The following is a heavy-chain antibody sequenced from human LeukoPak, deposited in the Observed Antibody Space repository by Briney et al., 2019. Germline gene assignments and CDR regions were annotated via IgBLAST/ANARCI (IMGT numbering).Heavy chain of an antibody. J-gene: IGHJ4*02. D-gene: IGHD6-19*01. CDR2: IYHSGST. V-gene: IGHV4-38-2*01. CDR3: ATTSPIAVAGTAYDY. CDR1: GYSISSGYY. Sequence: SETLSLTCAVSGYSISSGYYWGWIRQPPGKGLEWIGSIYHSGSTYYNPSLKSRVTISVDTSKNQFSLKLSSVTAADTAVYYCATTSPIAVAGTAYDYWGQGTLVTVSS.